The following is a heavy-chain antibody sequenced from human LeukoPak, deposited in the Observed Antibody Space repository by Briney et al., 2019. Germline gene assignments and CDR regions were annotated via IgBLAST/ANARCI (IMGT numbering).Heavy chain of an antibody. CDR2: ISGSGGST. CDR3: AKDQSSGWPHYFVY. J-gene: IGHJ4*02. Sequence: GGSLRLSCAASGFTFSSSAMSWVRQAPGKGLEWVSAISGSGGSTYYADSVKGRFTISRDNSKNTLYLQMNSLRADDTAVYYCAKDQSSGWPHYFVYWGQGTLVTVSS. D-gene: IGHD6-19*01. CDR1: GFTFSSSA. V-gene: IGHV3-23*01.